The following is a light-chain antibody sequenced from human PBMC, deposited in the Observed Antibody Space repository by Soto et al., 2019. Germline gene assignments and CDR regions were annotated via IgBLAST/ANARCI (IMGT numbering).Light chain of an antibody. V-gene: IGKV1-5*03. J-gene: IGKJ1*01. CDR1: QSISTW. CDR3: QHYINPWT. Sequence: DIQMTQSPSTLSASVGDRVTITCRASQSISTWLAWYQQKPGKAPRLLIYKVSSLERGVATRFSVSGSGTEFTICIISLQTDDFAIYCCQHYINPWTFSQGTKKEIK. CDR2: KVS.